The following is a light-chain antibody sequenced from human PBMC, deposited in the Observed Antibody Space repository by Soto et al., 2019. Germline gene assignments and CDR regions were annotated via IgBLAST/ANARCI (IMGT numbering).Light chain of an antibody. J-gene: IGKJ5*01. CDR1: QSVSSRS. CDR2: DAS. V-gene: IGKV3-11*01. CDR3: QQRSNWLSIT. Sequence: EIVLTQSPGTLSLSPGERATLSCRAIQSVSSRSLAWYQQKPGQAPRLLIYDASNRATGIPARFSGSGSGTDFTLTISSLEPEDFAVYYCQQRSNWLSITFGQGTRLEIK.